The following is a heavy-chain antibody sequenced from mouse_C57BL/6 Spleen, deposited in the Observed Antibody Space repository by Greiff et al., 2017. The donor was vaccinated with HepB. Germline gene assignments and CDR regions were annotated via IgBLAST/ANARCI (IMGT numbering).Heavy chain of an antibody. CDR2: INPNNGGT. CDR1: GYTFTDYY. Sequence: VQLQQSGPELVKPGASVKISCKASGYTFTDYYMNWVKQSHGKSLEWIGDINPNNGGTSYNQKFKGKATLTVDKSTSTAYMELRRLTSEDSAVYYCANAYDSSYVGAMDYWGQGTSVTVSS. D-gene: IGHD1-1*01. V-gene: IGHV1-26*01. J-gene: IGHJ4*01. CDR3: ANAYDSSYVGAMDY.